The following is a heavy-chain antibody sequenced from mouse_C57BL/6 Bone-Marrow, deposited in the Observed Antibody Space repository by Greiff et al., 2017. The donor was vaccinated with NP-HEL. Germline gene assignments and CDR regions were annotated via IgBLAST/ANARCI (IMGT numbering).Heavy chain of an antibody. CDR2: ISSGSSTI. Sequence: DVMLVESGGGLVKPGGSLKLSCAASGFTFSDYGLHWVRQAPEKGLEWVAYISSGSSTIYYADTVKGRFTISRDNAKNTLFLQMTSLRSEDTAMYYCARDDGTLYYAMDYWGQGTSVTVSS. D-gene: IGHD2-3*01. J-gene: IGHJ4*01. V-gene: IGHV5-17*01. CDR3: ARDDGTLYYAMDY. CDR1: GFTFSDYG.